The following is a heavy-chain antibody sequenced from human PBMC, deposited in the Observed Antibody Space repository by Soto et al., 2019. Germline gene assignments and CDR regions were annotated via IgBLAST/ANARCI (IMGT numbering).Heavy chain of an antibody. CDR1: GFTFSSYW. Sequence: GGSLRLSCAASGFTFSSYWMSWVRQAPGKGLEWVANIKQDGSEKYYVDSVKGRFTISRDNAKNSLYLQMNSLRAEDTAVYYCARDSEKGGYNWFDPWGQGTLVTVSS. D-gene: IGHD5-12*01. CDR3: ARDSEKGGYNWFDP. V-gene: IGHV3-7*01. CDR2: IKQDGSEK. J-gene: IGHJ5*02.